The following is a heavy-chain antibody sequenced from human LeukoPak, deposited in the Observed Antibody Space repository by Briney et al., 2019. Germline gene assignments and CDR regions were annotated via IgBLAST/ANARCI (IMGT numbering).Heavy chain of an antibody. V-gene: IGHV3-23*01. CDR1: GFSFNNDI. CDR2: ITTAGDVT. D-gene: IGHD6-19*01. Sequence: GGSLRLSCAASGFSFNNDIMYWIRQAPGKGLEWVSAITTAGDVTYYADSVKGRFTISRDNSKKMLCLQMNGVRAEDTAVYYCAKGARDSGWSLWGQGTLVTISS. J-gene: IGHJ4*02. CDR3: AKGARDSGWSL.